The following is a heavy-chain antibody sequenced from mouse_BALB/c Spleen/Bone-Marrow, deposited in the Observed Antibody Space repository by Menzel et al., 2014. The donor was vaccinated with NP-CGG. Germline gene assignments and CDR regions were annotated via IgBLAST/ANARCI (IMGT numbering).Heavy chain of an antibody. D-gene: IGHD1-2*01. V-gene: IGHV4-1*02. CDR2: INPESSTI. J-gene: IGHJ2*01. CDR1: GFDFSRYW. Sequence: EVMLVESGGGLVQPGGSLKLSCTASGFDFSRYWMSWVRQAPGKGLQWIGEINPESSTINYTPSLKDKFIISRDNAKNTLYLQMSKVRSEDIALYYCTRLTYYGLSDYWGQGTTLTVSS. CDR3: TRLTYYGLSDY.